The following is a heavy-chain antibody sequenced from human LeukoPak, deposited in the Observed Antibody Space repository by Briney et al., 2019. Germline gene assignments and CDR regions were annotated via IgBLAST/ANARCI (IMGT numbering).Heavy chain of an antibody. CDR2: IYYSGST. J-gene: IGHJ4*02. CDR1: GGSISSYY. D-gene: IGHD5-24*01. CDR3: ARLRPRRWLQISHFDY. V-gene: IGHV4-59*08. Sequence: PSETLSLTCTVSGGSISSYYWSWIRQPPGKGLEWIGYIYYSGSTNYNPSLKSRVTISVDTSKNQFSLKLSSVTAADTAVYYCARLRPRRWLQISHFDYWGQGTLVTVSS.